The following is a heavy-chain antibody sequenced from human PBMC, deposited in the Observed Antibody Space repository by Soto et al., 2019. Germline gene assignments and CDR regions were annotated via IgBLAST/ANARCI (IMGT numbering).Heavy chain of an antibody. J-gene: IGHJ4*02. Sequence: EVQLLESGGGLVQPGRSLRLSCAASGFTFSNCAMSWVRQAPGQGLDWVSAISGSGSTTYYADSVKGRFTISRDNSKNTLFLQMNSLRAEDAAVYYCAKFFVETGSNSGWPWSFHYWGQGTLVTVSS. V-gene: IGHV3-23*01. CDR3: AKFFVETGSNSGWPWSFHY. D-gene: IGHD6-25*01. CDR2: ISGSGSTT. CDR1: GFTFSNCA.